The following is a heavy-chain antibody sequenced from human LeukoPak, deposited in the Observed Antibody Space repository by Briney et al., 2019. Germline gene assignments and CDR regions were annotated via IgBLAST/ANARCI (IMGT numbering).Heavy chain of an antibody. CDR3: ARTGITVAPPFDY. Sequence: GGSLRLSCAASGFTFSNYWMHWVRQGPGKGLVWVSRINRDGSTTTYADSVKGRFTISRDNAKNSLYLQMTSLRAEDTAVYYCARTGITVAPPFDYWGQGTLVTVSS. J-gene: IGHJ4*02. D-gene: IGHD4-23*01. CDR2: INRDGSTT. V-gene: IGHV3-74*01. CDR1: GFTFSNYW.